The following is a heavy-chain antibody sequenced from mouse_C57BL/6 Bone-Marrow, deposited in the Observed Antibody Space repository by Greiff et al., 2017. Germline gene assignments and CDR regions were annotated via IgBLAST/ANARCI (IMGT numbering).Heavy chain of an antibody. J-gene: IGHJ2*01. CDR2: IFPGSGST. D-gene: IGHD2-3*01. Sequence: QVQLQQSGPELVKPGASVKISCKASGYTFTDYYINWVKQRPGQGLEWLGWIFPGSGSTYYNEKFKGTATLTVDKSSSTTYMLLSSLVSYDSAVYFCAILYDGYCFDYWGQGTTLTVSS. CDR1: GYTFTDYY. CDR3: AILYDGYCFDY. V-gene: IGHV1-75*01.